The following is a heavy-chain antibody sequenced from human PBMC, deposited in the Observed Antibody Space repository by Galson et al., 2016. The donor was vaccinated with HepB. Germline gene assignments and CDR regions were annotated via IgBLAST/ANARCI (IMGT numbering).Heavy chain of an antibody. D-gene: IGHD5-24*01. CDR1: GGSISTYY. Sequence: ETLSLTCTVSGGSISTYYWNWIRQPPGKGLEWIGCIHYSGDTKSDPSLKSRVTMSLDTSKNQFSLQLSSVTATDTAIYYCARDGYNCGLDCWGQGTLVTVSS. CDR3: ARDGYNCGLDC. V-gene: IGHV4-59*01. J-gene: IGHJ4*02. CDR2: IHYSGDT.